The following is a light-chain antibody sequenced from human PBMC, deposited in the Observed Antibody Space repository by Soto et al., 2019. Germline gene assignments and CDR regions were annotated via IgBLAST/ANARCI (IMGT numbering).Light chain of an antibody. CDR3: SSYAGTHIV. CDR2: DVY. CDR1: SSDVGGYNY. J-gene: IGLJ1*01. V-gene: IGLV2-8*01. Sequence: QSALTQPPSASGSPGQSVTISCTGTSSDVGGYNYVSWYQQHPGKAPKLMIYDVYKRPSGVPNRFSGSKSGNTASLTVSGLQAEDEADYYCSSYAGTHIVFGTGTKLTVL.